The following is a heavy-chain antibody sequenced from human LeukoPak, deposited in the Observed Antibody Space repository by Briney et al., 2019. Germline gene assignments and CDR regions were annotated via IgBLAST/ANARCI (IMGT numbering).Heavy chain of an antibody. V-gene: IGHV4-39*01. CDR3: ARRVNSSSKGYFDY. Sequence: PSETLSLTCTVSGGSISSSSYYWGWIRQPPGKGLEWIGSIYYSGSTYYNPSLKSRVTISVDTSKNQFSLKLSSVTAADTAVYYCARRVNSSSKGYFDYWGQGTLVTVSS. CDR2: IYYSGST. D-gene: IGHD6-6*01. J-gene: IGHJ4*02. CDR1: GGSISSSSYY.